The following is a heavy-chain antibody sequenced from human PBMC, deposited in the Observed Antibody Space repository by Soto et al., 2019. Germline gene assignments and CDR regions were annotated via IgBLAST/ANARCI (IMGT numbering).Heavy chain of an antibody. D-gene: IGHD2-15*01. CDR2: ISYDGSNK. CDR1: GFTFSSYA. J-gene: IGHJ4*02. Sequence: QVQLVESGGGVVQPGRSLRLSCAASGFTFSSYAMQWVRQAPGKGLEWVAVISYDGSNKYYADSVKGRFTISRDNSKNTLYLQMNSLRAEDTAVYYCARDLVVAATDYWGQGTLVTVSS. CDR3: ARDLVVAATDY. V-gene: IGHV3-30-3*01.